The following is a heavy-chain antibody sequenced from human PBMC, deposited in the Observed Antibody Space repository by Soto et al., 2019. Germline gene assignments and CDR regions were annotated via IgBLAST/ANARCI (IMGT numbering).Heavy chain of an antibody. J-gene: IGHJ5*02. V-gene: IGHV4-31*03. CDR1: GGSISSGGYY. D-gene: IGHD2-21*01. CDR2: IYYSGST. CDR3: ARDRRRGVDWFDP. Sequence: QVQLQESGPGLVKPSQTLSLTCTVSGGSISSGGYYWSWIRQHPGKGLEWIGYIYYSGSTYYNPSRRSRVTISVDTSKNQFSLKLSSVTAADTAVYYCARDRRRGVDWFDPWGQGTLVTVSS.